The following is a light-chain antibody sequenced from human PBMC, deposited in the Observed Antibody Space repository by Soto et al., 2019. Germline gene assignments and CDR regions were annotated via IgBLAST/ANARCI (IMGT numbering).Light chain of an antibody. Sequence: QSALTQPASVSGSPGQSITISCTGTSSDVGSHNLVSWYQQHPGQAPKLMIYEVSKRPLGVSTCFSASKSGNTASLTISGLQAEDEADYSCCSYGGSRAVFGGGTQLTVL. CDR3: CSYGGSRAV. J-gene: IGLJ7*01. V-gene: IGLV2-23*02. CDR1: SSDVGSHNL. CDR2: EVS.